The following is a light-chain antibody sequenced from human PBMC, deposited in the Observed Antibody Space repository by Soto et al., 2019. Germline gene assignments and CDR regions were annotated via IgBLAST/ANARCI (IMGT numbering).Light chain of an antibody. V-gene: IGKV3-15*01. CDR1: QSVSNN. J-gene: IGKJ5*01. CDR3: QQRSKWPPIT. Sequence: EIVMTQSPSTVSVSPGERVTLSCRASQSVSNNLVWYQQKPGQAPRLLMYGSSIRATGIPARFSGSGSGTEFTLTIIRLEPEDFAVYYCQQRSKWPPITFGQGTRLEIK. CDR2: GSS.